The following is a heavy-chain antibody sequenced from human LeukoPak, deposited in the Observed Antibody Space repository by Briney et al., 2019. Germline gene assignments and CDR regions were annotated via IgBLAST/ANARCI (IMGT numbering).Heavy chain of an antibody. V-gene: IGHV4-38-2*02. J-gene: IGHJ4*02. CDR2: IYHSGST. D-gene: IGHD4-23*01. Sequence: SETLSLTCTVSGYSISSGYYWGWIRQPPGKGPEWIGSIYHSGSTYYNPSLKSRVTISVDTSKNQFSLKLSSVTAADTAVYYCARGYGGNPSVIGYWGQGTLVTVSS. CDR3: ARGYGGNPSVIGY. CDR1: GYSISSGYY.